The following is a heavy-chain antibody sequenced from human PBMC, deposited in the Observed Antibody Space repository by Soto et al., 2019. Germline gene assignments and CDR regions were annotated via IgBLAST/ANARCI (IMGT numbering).Heavy chain of an antibody. CDR1: GFTFSSYG. V-gene: IGHV3-30*18. J-gene: IGHJ4*02. D-gene: IGHD1-26*01. Sequence: QVQLVESGGGVVQPGRSLRLSCAASGFTFSSYGMHWVRQAPGKGLEWVAVISYDGSDKHYTDSVKGRFTSSRDISRNTLYLQMNNLRAEDTAVYYCAKDRSGSWTFDYWGQGTLVTVSS. CDR3: AKDRSGSWTFDY. CDR2: ISYDGSDK.